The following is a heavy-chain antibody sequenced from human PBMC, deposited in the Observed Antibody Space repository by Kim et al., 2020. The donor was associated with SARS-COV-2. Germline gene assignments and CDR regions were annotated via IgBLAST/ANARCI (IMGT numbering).Heavy chain of an antibody. CDR3: ARDPTSHDFWSAYYYFDH. CDR1: GYTFTDYY. CDR2: INPKSGGT. V-gene: IGHV1-2*02. Sequence: ASVKVSCKTSGYTFTDYYMHWVRQAPGQGLEWMGWINPKSGGTNYAQKFQGRVTVTRDTSISTVYMEVSRLRSDDTAVYYCARDPTSHDFWSAYYYFDHWGQGTLVTVSS. D-gene: IGHD3-3*01. J-gene: IGHJ4*02.